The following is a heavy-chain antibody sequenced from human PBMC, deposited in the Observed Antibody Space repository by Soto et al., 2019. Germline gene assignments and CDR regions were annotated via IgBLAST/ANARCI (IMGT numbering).Heavy chain of an antibody. Sequence: QVQLQESGPGLVKPSGTLSLTCTVSGGSMSSSNWWNWVRQSPGKGLEWIGEAHHSGRTNYNPSLKGRVTISVDKSKNHFSLKLSSVTAADTYLYYCARSEATGLDYWGQGTLVTVSS. J-gene: IGHJ4*02. CDR2: AHHSGRT. CDR3: ARSEATGLDY. D-gene: IGHD1-26*01. CDR1: GGSMSSSNW. V-gene: IGHV4-4*02.